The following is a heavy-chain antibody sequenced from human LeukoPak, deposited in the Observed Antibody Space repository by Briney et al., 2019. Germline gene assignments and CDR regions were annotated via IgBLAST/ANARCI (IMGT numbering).Heavy chain of an antibody. J-gene: IGHJ4*02. Sequence: ASVKVSCKASGYTFTGYYMHWMRQAPGQGLEWMGWINPNNGGTNYAQKFQGRVTLTRDTSLSTAYMELSRLRSDDTAVYYCARDREDILTGYDYWGQGTLVTVSS. V-gene: IGHV1-2*02. D-gene: IGHD3-9*01. CDR1: GYTFTGYY. CDR2: INPNNGGT. CDR3: ARDREDILTGYDY.